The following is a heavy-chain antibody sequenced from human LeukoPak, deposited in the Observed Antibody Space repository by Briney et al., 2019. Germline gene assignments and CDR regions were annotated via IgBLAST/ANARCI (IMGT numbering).Heavy chain of an antibody. V-gene: IGHV4-59*12. J-gene: IGHJ4*02. Sequence: PSETLSLTCTVSGGSISGYYWSWIRQPPGKGLEWIGEIYHSGSTNYNPSLKSRVTISVDKSKNQFSLKLSSVTAADTAVYYCAREQDYGSGSYTLDYWGQGTLVTVSS. CDR2: IYHSGST. CDR1: GGSISGYY. D-gene: IGHD3-10*01. CDR3: AREQDYGSGSYTLDY.